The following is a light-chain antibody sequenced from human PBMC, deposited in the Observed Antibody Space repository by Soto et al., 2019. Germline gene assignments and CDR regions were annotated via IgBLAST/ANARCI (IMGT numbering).Light chain of an antibody. CDR3: CSYAGRYGFWL. Sequence: QSALTQPRSVSGSPGQSVTISCSGTSSDVGGYNYVSWYQQHPGKAPKVMIYDVNRRPSGVPDRFSGSKSGNTASLTISGLQAEDEADYYCCSYAGRYGFWLFGGGTKLTVL. V-gene: IGLV2-11*01. CDR1: SSDVGGYNY. J-gene: IGLJ3*02. CDR2: DVN.